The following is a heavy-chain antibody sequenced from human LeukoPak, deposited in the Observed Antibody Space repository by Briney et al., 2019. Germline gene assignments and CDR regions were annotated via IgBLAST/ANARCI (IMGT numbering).Heavy chain of an antibody. D-gene: IGHD4-11*01. CDR1: GFTFGSYA. J-gene: IGHJ6*03. CDR2: ISGSGGST. Sequence: GGSLRLSCAASGFTFGSYAMSWVRQAPGKGLEWVSAISGSGGSTYYADSVKGRFTISRDNSKNTLYLQMNSLRAEDTAVYYCAKATDYSNYYYYYYMDVWGKGTTVTVSS. V-gene: IGHV3-23*01. CDR3: AKATDYSNYYYYYYMDV.